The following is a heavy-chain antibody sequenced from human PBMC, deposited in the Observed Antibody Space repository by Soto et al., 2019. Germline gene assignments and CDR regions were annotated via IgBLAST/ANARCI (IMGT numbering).Heavy chain of an antibody. CDR2: INHSGST. Sequence: SETLSHNCAGYGEAFRGYYWSWARQPPGKGLEWIGEINHSGSTNYNPSLKSRVTISVDTSKNQFSLNLNSVTAADTAVYYCAIGGGYCGSTSCYNDYWAQGNRVTVAS. D-gene: IGHD2-2*01. J-gene: IGHJ4*02. CDR1: GEAFRGYY. CDR3: AIGGGYCGSTSCYNDY. V-gene: IGHV4-34*01.